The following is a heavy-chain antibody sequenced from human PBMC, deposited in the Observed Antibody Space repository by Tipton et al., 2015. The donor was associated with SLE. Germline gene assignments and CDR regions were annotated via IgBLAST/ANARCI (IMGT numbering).Heavy chain of an antibody. D-gene: IGHD3-10*01. CDR2: INHSGST. CDR1: GGSFSGHY. CDR3: ARRGSGYYASGRRWFDP. Sequence: TLSLTCAVYGGSFSGHYWSWIRQPPGKGLEWIGEINHSGSTNYNPSLRSRVTMSVDTSKNQFSLKLSSVTAADTAVYYCARRGSGYYASGRRWFDPWGQGTLVTVSS. V-gene: IGHV4-34*01. J-gene: IGHJ5*02.